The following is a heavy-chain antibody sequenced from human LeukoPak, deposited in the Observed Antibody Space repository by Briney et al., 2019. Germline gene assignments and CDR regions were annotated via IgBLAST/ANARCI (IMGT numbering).Heavy chain of an antibody. D-gene: IGHD3-10*01. V-gene: IGHV4-59*12. CDR3: ARRARNYYGSGSYPLFDY. J-gene: IGHJ4*02. Sequence: SETLSLTCTVSGGSISSYYWNWIRQPPGKGLEWIGSIYYSGSTNYNPPLKSRVTISVDTSKNQFSLKLSSVTAADTAVYYCARRARNYYGSGSYPLFDYWGQGTLVTVSS. CDR1: GGSISSYY. CDR2: IYYSGST.